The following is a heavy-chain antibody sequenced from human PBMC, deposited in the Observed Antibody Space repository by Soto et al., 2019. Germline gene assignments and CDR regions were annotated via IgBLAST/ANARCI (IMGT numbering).Heavy chain of an antibody. V-gene: IGHV1-69*13. CDR1: GGTFSSYA. CDR2: IIPIFGTA. Sequence: ASVKVSCKSSGGTFSSYAISWVRQAPGQGLEWMGGIIPIFGTANYAQKFQGRVTITADESTSTAYMELSSLRSEDTAVYYCASRRTVRGVIVNYYGMDVWGQGTTVTVSS. CDR3: ASRRTVRGVIVNYYGMDV. D-gene: IGHD3-10*01. J-gene: IGHJ6*02.